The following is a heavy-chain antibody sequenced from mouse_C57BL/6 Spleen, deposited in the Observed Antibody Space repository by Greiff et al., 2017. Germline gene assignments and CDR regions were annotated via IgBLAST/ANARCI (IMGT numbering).Heavy chain of an antibody. CDR2: IDPETGGT. D-gene: IGHD2-4*01. CDR1: GYTFTDYE. Sequence: VQLQQSGAELVRPGASVTLSCKASGYTFTDYEMHWVKQTPVHGLEWIGAIDPETGGTAYNQKFKGKAILTADKSSSTAYMELRSLTSEDSAVYYCTSGGLYDYDGWFADWGQGTLVTVSA. CDR3: TSGGLYDYDGWFAD. J-gene: IGHJ3*01. V-gene: IGHV1-15*01.